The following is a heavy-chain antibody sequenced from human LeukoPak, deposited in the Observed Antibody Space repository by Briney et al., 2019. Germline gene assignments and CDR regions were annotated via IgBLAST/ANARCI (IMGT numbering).Heavy chain of an antibody. V-gene: IGHV3-7*01. CDR3: ATGSQAPAN. D-gene: IGHD1-26*01. CDR2: INEDGSEK. CDR1: GFTFSTYW. Sequence: GGSLRLSCAASGFTFSTYWMTWVRQAPGKGLEWVANINEDGSEKNYVDSVKGRFTISRDNAKNSLSLQVESLRVEDTAVYYCATGSQAPANGGQGPLVTVS. J-gene: IGHJ4*02.